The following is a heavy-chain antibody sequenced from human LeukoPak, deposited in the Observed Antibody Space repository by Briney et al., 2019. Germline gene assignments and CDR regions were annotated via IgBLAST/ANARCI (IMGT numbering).Heavy chain of an antibody. V-gene: IGHV4-59*12. CDR3: ARMHGDYRDS. CDR2: IYYSGST. CDR1: GGSISSYY. D-gene: IGHD4-17*01. Sequence: SETLSLTCTVYGGSISSYYWSWIRQPPGKGLEWIGYIYYSGSTNYNPSLKSRVTISVDTSKNQFSLKLSSVTAADTAVYYCARMHGDYRDSLGQGTLVTVSS. J-gene: IGHJ4*02.